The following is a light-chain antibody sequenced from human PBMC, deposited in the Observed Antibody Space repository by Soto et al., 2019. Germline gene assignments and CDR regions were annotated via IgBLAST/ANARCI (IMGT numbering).Light chain of an antibody. CDR1: SSDVGGYNY. CDR2: DVN. Sequence: QPALTQPRSVSGSPGQSVTISCTGTSSDVGGYNYVSWYQQHPGKAPKLMIYDVNKRPSGVPDRFSGSKSGNTASLAISGLQTEDEADYYCCSYAGSYTYVFGTGTKVTVL. J-gene: IGLJ1*01. V-gene: IGLV2-11*01. CDR3: CSYAGSYTYV.